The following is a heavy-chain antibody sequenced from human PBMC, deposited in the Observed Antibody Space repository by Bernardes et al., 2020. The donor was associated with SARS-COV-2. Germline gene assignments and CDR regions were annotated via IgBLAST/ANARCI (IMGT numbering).Heavy chain of an antibody. CDR1: GGSISAYY. CDR2: LYYTGST. J-gene: IGHJ4*02. V-gene: IGHV4-59*01. CDR3: ARGFDY. Sequence: SETLSLTCTVSGGSISAYYWSWFRQPPGKGLEWIGYLYYTGSTNYNPSLQSRVTISVDTSKNQFFLKLSSVTAADTAVYYCARGFDYWGQGILVTVSS.